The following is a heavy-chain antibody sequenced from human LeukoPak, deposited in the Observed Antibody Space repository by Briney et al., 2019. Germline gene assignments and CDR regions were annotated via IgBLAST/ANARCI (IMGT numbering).Heavy chain of an antibody. CDR2: ITVSDGRA. V-gene: IGHV3-23*01. J-gene: IGHJ4*02. Sequence: PGGSLRLSCAASGFAFSSYAMGWVRQAPGKGLEWVSGITVSDGRAFYTDSVKGRFTISKDNSKNTLDLQMIGLRADDTAVYFCAKESAVAGIPYFDYWGQGALVTVSS. CDR1: GFAFSSYA. CDR3: AKESAVAGIPYFDY. D-gene: IGHD6-19*01.